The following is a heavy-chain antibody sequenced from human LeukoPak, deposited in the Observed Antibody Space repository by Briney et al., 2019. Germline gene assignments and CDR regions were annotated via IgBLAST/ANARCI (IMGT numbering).Heavy chain of an antibody. Sequence: PGGSLRLSCAASGFTFSSYAMSWVRQAPGKGLEWVSAISGSGGSTYYADSVKGRFTISRDNSKNTLYLQMNSLRAEDTAVYYCAKKGLQGTIVRGGDYYFDYWGQGTLVTVSS. J-gene: IGHJ4*02. CDR1: GFTFSSYA. CDR2: ISGSGGST. D-gene: IGHD3-10*01. CDR3: AKKGLQGTIVRGGDYYFDY. V-gene: IGHV3-23*01.